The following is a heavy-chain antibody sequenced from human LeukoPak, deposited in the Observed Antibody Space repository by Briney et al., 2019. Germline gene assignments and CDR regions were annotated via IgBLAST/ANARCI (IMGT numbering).Heavy chain of an antibody. D-gene: IGHD3-3*01. J-gene: IGHJ3*02. CDR3: ARDYYDFWSGYTYDAFDI. Sequence: GRSLRLSCAASGFTFSSYAMHWVRQAPGKGLEWVAVISYDGSNKYYADSVKGRFTISRDNAKNSLYLQMNSLRAEDTAVYYCARDYYDFWSGYTYDAFDIWGQGTMVTVSS. V-gene: IGHV3-30-3*01. CDR1: GFTFSSYA. CDR2: ISYDGSNK.